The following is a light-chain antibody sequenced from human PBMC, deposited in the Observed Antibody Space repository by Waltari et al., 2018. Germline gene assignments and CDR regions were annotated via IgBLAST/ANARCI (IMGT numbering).Light chain of an antibody. J-gene: IGKJ2*01. V-gene: IGKV3-11*01. Sequence: EIVLTQSPATLSLSPGETATLSCRTSQGVGTYLAWYQQKPGQAPRLLIYDASNRATGIPARFRGSGSGTDFTLTISSLEAEDFAIYYCQQRSNWTPHTFGQGARLEI. CDR1: QGVGTY. CDR2: DAS. CDR3: QQRSNWTPHT.